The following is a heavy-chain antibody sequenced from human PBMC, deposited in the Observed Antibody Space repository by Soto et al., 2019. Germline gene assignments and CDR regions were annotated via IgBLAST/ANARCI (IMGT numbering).Heavy chain of an antibody. Sequence: EVQLVESGGGLVQPGGSLRLSCAASGFTFSTCWMNWVRQAPGKGLEWVADIKQDGTETYYVDSVKGRFTISRDNSKNTLYLQMNSLRAEVTAVYYCAVMTYYDFWSGKGHFDYWGQGTLVSVSP. J-gene: IGHJ4*02. V-gene: IGHV3-7*05. CDR1: GFTFSTCW. D-gene: IGHD3-3*01. CDR2: IKQDGTET. CDR3: AVMTYYDFWSGKGHFDY.